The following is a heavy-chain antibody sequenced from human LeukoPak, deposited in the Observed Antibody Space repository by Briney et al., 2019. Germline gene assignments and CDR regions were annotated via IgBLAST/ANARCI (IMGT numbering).Heavy chain of an antibody. V-gene: IGHV3-74*01. CDR3: VRDWDHFDFDS. CDR1: GFTFSSHW. J-gene: IGHJ5*01. D-gene: IGHD1-26*01. Sequence: GGSLRLSCAASGFTFSSHWMHWVRQAPGKGLVWVSRINPAGNYANYADSVEGRFTISRDNARNTVYLQMNSLRVEDTALFYCVRDWDHFDFDSWGQGTLVTVSS. CDR2: INPAGNYA.